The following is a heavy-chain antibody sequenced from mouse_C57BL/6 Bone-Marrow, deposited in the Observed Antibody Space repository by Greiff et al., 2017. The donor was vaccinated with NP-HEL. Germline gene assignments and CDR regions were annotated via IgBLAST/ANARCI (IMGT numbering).Heavy chain of an antibody. CDR1: GFTFSDYG. J-gene: IGHJ2*01. V-gene: IGHV5-17*01. D-gene: IGHD2-3*01. Sequence: EVKLVESGGGLVKPGGSLKLSCAASGFTFSDYGMHWVRQAPEKGLEWVAYISSGSSTIYYADTVKGRFTISRDNAKNTLFLQMTSLRSEDTAMYYCARERGYDGYYEDFDYWGQGTTLTVSS. CDR2: ISSGSSTI. CDR3: ARERGYDGYYEDFDY.